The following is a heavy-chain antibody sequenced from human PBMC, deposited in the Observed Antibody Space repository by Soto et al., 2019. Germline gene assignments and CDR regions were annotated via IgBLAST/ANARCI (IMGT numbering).Heavy chain of an antibody. V-gene: IGHV4-34*01. CDR1: GGSFSGYY. Sequence: QVQLQQWGAGLLKPSETLSLTCAVYGGSFSGYYWSWIRQPPGKGLEWIGEINHSGSTNYNPSLKSRVTISVDTSKNQFSLKLSSVTAADTAVYYCARVGIAVAGATEEYYFDYWGQGTLVTVSS. J-gene: IGHJ4*02. CDR2: INHSGST. CDR3: ARVGIAVAGATEEYYFDY. D-gene: IGHD6-19*01.